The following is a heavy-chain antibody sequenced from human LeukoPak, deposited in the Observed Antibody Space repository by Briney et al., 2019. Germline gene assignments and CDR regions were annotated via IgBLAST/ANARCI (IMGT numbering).Heavy chain of an antibody. CDR2: ISYDGSNE. V-gene: IGHV3-30-3*01. CDR1: EFTFDSYA. CDR3: ARGSWFGELLPFDY. Sequence: GGSLRLSCAASEFTFDSYAMHWVRQAPGKGLEWVAVISYDGSNEYYTDSVRGRFSISRDNSKDTLYLQMNSLSAEDTAVYYCARGSWFGELLPFDYWGQGTLVTVSS. J-gene: IGHJ4*02. D-gene: IGHD3-10*01.